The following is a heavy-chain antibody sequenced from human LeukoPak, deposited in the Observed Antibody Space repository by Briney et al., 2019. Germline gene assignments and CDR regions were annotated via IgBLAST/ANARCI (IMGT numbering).Heavy chain of an antibody. CDR1: GFTVSSNY. D-gene: IGHD3-22*01. CDR2: IYSGGST. V-gene: IGHV3-66*02. J-gene: IGHJ3*02. CDR3: ARDPYDSSGYYYPGAFDI. Sequence: GGSLRLXCAASGFTVSSNYMSWGRQAPGKGLEWVSVIYSGGSTYYADSVKGRFTISRDNSKNTLYLQMNSLRAEDTAVYYCARDPYDSSGYYYPGAFDIWGQGTMVTVSS.